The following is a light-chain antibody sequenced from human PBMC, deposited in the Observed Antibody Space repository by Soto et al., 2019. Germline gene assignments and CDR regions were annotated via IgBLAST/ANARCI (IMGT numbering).Light chain of an antibody. Sequence: DIQMTQSPSSLSVSVGDRVTITCRASQSISDYLNWYQQKPGKAPKLLIYGESSLQSGVPSRFSGSGSGTDFTLTISGLHPEDFATYYCQQSYSTPLTFGGGTKVEIK. CDR3: QQSYSTPLT. J-gene: IGKJ4*01. CDR1: QSISDY. CDR2: GES. V-gene: IGKV1-39*01.